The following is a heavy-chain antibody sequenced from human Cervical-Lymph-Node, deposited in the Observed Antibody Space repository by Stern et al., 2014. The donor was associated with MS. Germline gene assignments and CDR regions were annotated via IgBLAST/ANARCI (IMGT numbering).Heavy chain of an antibody. J-gene: IGHJ4*02. V-gene: IGHV5-51*01. Sequence: EVQLVQSGAELKKPGQSLTISCNISGYTFTDYWIAWVRQMPGKGLEWMGVLFPGASDTRYSPSFQGHVTISADTSINTACLHWSALRASDAAMYYCARPHSPGWSYYFDSWGQGTLVSVSS. CDR2: LFPGASDT. CDR1: GYTFTDYW. D-gene: IGHD6-19*01. CDR3: ARPHSPGWSYYFDS.